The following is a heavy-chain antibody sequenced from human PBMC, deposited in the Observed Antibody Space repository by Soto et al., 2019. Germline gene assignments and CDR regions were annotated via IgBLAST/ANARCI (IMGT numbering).Heavy chain of an antibody. D-gene: IGHD3-22*01. CDR1: GFTFRSYG. CDR3: ARGDGDYYDGNGYLGRH. CDR2: INSDGYSI. Sequence: PGGSQRLSCTASGFTFRSYGMHWVRQAPGKGLVWAARINSDGYSINYADSVKGRFTISRDNARNTLYLQMNSLRAEDTAVYYCARGDGDYYDGNGYLGRHWGQGTLVTVSS. J-gene: IGHJ4*02. V-gene: IGHV3-74*01.